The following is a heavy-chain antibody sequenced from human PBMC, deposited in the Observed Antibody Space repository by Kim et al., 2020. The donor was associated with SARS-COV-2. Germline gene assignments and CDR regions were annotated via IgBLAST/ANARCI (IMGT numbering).Heavy chain of an antibody. CDR3: AKDTTTVITFDY. Sequence: YYADSVKGRFTISRDNAKNTLYLQMNSLRAEDTAVYYCAKDTTTVITFDYWGQGTLVTVSS. D-gene: IGHD4-17*01. J-gene: IGHJ4*02. V-gene: IGHV3-23*01.